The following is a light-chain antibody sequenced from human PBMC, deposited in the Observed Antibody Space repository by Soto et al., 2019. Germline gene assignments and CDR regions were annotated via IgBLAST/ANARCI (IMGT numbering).Light chain of an antibody. Sequence: EIVLTQSPGTLSLSPGERATLSCRASQSVVSSYLAWYQQKPGQAPRLLIFGASSRAAGIPDRFSGSGSGTDFTLTINRLESEDFAVYYCQQYGNSPLTFGGGTKVEIK. CDR3: QQYGNSPLT. CDR2: GAS. V-gene: IGKV3-20*01. J-gene: IGKJ4*01. CDR1: QSVVSSY.